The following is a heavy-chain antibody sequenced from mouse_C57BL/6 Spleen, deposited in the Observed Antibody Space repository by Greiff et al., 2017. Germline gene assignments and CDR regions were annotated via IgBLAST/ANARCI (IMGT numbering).Heavy chain of an antibody. CDR1: GYSFTDYN. J-gene: IGHJ2*01. CDR3: ARGDSSGYVEGYFDY. D-gene: IGHD3-2*02. CDR2: INPNYGTT. Sequence: EVQGVESGPELVKPGASVKIACKASGYSFTDYNMNWVKQSNGKSLEWIGVINPNYGTTSYNQKFKGKATLTVDQSSSTAYMQLNSLTSEDSAVYYCARGDSSGYVEGYFDYWGQGTTLTVSS. V-gene: IGHV1-39*01.